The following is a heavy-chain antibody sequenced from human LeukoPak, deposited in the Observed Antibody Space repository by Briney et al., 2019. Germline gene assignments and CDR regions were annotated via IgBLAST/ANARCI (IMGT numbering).Heavy chain of an antibody. V-gene: IGHV3-20*01. J-gene: IGHJ5*02. CDR2: INWNGGST. D-gene: IGHD6-6*01. CDR1: GFTFDDYG. Sequence: GGSLRLSCAASGFTFDDYGMSWVRQAPGKGLEWVSGINWNGGSTGYADSVKGRFTISRDNAKNSLYLQMNSLRAEDTALYHCAREYGEPYSSSSFSAFWFDPWGQGTLVTVSS. CDR3: AREYGEPYSSSSFSAFWFDP.